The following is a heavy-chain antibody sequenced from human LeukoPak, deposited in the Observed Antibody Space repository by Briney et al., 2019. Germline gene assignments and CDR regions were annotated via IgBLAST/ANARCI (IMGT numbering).Heavy chain of an antibody. D-gene: IGHD2-21*02. Sequence: SETLSLTCAVDGGFSSGYYWSWIRQPAGKWLGWIGEINHSGSTNYNPSLKGRVTISVDTSKNQFSLKLSSVTAADTAVYYFARRPQYCGGDCYWRRLRWFDPCG. V-gene: IGHV4-34*01. J-gene: IGHJ5*02. CDR1: GGFSSGYY. CDR2: INHSGST. CDR3: ARRPQYCGGDCYWRRLRWFDP.